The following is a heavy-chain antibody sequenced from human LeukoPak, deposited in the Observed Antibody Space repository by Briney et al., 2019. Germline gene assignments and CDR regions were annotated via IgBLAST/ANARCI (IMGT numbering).Heavy chain of an antibody. CDR1: GFTFSSHS. CDR2: ISSSSYI. CDR3: ATSGYCTGGSCSPQYYYYGMDV. J-gene: IGHJ6*02. D-gene: IGHD2-15*01. Sequence: GGSLRLSCAASGFTFSSHSMNWVRQAPGKGLEWVSSISSSSYIYYADSVKGRFTISRDNAQNSLYLQMDSLRAEDTAVYYCATSGYCTGGSCSPQYYYYGMDVWGQGTTVIVSS. V-gene: IGHV3-21*01.